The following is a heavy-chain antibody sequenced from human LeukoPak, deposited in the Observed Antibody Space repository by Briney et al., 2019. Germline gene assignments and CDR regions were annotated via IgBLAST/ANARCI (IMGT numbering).Heavy chain of an antibody. J-gene: IGHJ3*02. CDR1: GFTFSDYY. D-gene: IGHD1-26*01. CDR2: ISSSGSTI. V-gene: IGHV3-11*01. CDR3: ARVSSGSYYGDAFDI. Sequence: GGSLRLSCAASGFTFSDYYMSWIRQAPGKGLEWVSYISSSGSTIYYAHSVKGRFTISRDNSKNSLYLQMNSLRAEYTAVYYCARVSSGSYYGDAFDIWGQGTMVTVSS.